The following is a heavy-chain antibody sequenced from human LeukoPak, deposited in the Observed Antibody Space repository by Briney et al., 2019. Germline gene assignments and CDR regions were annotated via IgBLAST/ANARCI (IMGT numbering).Heavy chain of an antibody. J-gene: IGHJ4*02. CDR3: VRDHNYYFGY. Sequence: GGSLRLSCAAPGFTLSSYNMNWVRQAPGKGLEWISYITTSIDIISYADSVKGRFTISRDNAKNSLYLQMDSLRDEDTAVYYCVRDHNYYFGYWGQGILVTVSA. V-gene: IGHV3-48*02. CDR1: GFTLSSYN. CDR2: ITTSIDII.